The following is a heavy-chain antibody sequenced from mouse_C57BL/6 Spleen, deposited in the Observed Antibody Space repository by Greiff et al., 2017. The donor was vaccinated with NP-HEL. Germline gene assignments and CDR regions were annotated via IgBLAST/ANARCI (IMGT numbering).Heavy chain of an antibody. CDR1: GYTFTDYY. V-gene: IGHV1-26*01. CDR3: ARGAYGSSL. CDR2: INPNNGGT. J-gene: IGHJ2*01. D-gene: IGHD1-1*01. Sequence: VQLQQSGPELVKPGASVKISCKASGYTFTDYYMNWVKQSHGKSLEWIGDINPNNGGTSYNQKFKGKATLTVDKSSSTAYMELRSLTSEDSAVYYCARGAYGSSLWGQGTTLTVSS.